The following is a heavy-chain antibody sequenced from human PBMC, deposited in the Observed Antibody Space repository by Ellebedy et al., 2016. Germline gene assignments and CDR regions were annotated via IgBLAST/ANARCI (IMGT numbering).Heavy chain of an antibody. V-gene: IGHV3-30*18. CDR1: GFTFSSYG. CDR2: ISYDGSNK. Sequence: GESLKISXAASGFTFSSYGMHWVRQAPGKGLEWVAVISYDGSNKYYADSVKGRFTISRDNSKNTLYLQMNSLRAEDTAVYYCANRRGLHFDYWGQGTLVTVSS. J-gene: IGHJ4*02. CDR3: ANRRGLHFDY.